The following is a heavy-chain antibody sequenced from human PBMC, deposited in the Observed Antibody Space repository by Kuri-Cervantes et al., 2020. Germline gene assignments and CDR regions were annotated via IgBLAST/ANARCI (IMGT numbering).Heavy chain of an antibody. V-gene: IGHV3-7*01. CDR2: IMQDGSEK. J-gene: IGHJ4*02. CDR1: GFTFSNAW. CDR3: ASDLYSSGWYVSGSFDY. D-gene: IGHD6-19*01. Sequence: GESLKISCAASGFTFSNAWMSWVRQAPGKGLEWVANIMQDGSEKYYVDSVKGRFSISRDNSENSLYLQMYSLRAEDTAAYYCASDLYSSGWYVSGSFDYWGQGTLVTVSS.